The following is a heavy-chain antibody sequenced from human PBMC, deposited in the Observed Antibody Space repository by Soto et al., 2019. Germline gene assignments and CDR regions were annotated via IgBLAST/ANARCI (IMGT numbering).Heavy chain of an antibody. CDR1: GGSISSYY. D-gene: IGHD7-27*01. CDR2: IYYSGST. CDR3: ARRWGTYFEF. J-gene: IGHJ4*02. V-gene: IGHV4-59*01. Sequence: TSETLSLTCTVSGGSISSYYWSWIRQPPGKGLEWIGYIYYSGSTDYDPSLKSRVTISVDTSKNQFSLKLSSVTAADTAVYYCARRWGTYFEFWGQGTLVTVSS.